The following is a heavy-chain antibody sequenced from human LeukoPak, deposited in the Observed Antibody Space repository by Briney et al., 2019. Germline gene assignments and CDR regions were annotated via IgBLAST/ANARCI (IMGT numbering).Heavy chain of an antibody. CDR2: IHHSGIT. CDR1: GGSISSDY. Sequence: SETLSLTCTVSGGSISSDYWNWIRQPAGKGLEWIGRIHHSGITNYNPSLKSRVTMSVDMSKNQFSLKLSSLTAADTAVYYCARDQYSGSLDYWGQGTLVTVSS. V-gene: IGHV4-4*07. J-gene: IGHJ4*02. D-gene: IGHD1-26*01. CDR3: ARDQYSGSLDY.